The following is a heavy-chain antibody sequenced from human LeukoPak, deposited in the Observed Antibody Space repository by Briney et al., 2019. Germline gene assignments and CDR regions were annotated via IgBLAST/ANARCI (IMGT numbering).Heavy chain of an antibody. CDR2: IYHSGST. CDR3: ARVPPNDIVLVPAAMGGDAFDI. V-gene: IGHV4-4*02. CDR1: GFTFSSYAM. D-gene: IGHD2-2*01. J-gene: IGHJ3*02. Sequence: GSLRLSCAASGFTFSSYAMSWVRQPPGKGLEWIGEIYHSGSTNYNPSLRSRVTISVDKAKNQFSLNLSSVTAADTAVYYCARVPPNDIVLVPAAMGGDAFDIWGQGTMVTVSS.